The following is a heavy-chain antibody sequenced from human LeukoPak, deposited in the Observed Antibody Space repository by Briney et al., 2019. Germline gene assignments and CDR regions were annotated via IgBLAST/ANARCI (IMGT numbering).Heavy chain of an antibody. CDR2: IHEHGTDS. CDR1: GFTFSGHW. CDR3: VRDETLWTLDW. Sequence: PGGSLRLSCTASGFTFSGHWIHWVRQAPGMGLVWVSRIHEHGTDSMYAESVKGRFTISRDNAKNTVYLQMNSLRAEDTAVYYCVRDETLWTLDWWGQGTLVSVSS. D-gene: IGHD1-1*01. J-gene: IGHJ4*02. V-gene: IGHV3-74*03.